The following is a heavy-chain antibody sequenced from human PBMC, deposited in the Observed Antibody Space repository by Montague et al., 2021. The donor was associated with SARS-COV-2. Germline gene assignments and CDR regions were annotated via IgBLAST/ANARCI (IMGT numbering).Heavy chain of an antibody. D-gene: IGHD6-13*01. CDR1: GFSLSTSGVG. CDR2: IYWDDDK. CDR3: AHRKVLAAAWDY. J-gene: IGHJ4*01. Sequence: PALVKPTQTLTLTCTFSGFSLSTSGVGVGWIRQPPGRALEWLALIYWDDDKRYSPSLKSRLTITKDTSKNQVVLTMTNMDPVDTATYYCAHRKVLAAAWDYWGHGTLVTVSS. V-gene: IGHV2-5*02.